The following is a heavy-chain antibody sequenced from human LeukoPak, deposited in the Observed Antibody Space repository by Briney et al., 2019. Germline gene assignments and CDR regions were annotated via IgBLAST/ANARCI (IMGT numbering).Heavy chain of an antibody. CDR1: GFTFSSYW. V-gene: IGHV3-7*01. D-gene: IGHD2-15*01. CDR3: ARDTQGYYYYYMDV. CDR2: IKQDGSEK. Sequence: GGSLRLSCAASGFTFSSYWMSWVRQAPGKGLEWVANIKQDGSEKYYVDSVKGRFTISRDNAKNPLYLQMNSLRAEDTAVYYCARDTQGYYYYYMDVWGKGTTVTVSS. J-gene: IGHJ6*03.